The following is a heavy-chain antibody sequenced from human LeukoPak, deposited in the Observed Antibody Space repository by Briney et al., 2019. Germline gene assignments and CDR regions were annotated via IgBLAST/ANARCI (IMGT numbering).Heavy chain of an antibody. Sequence: ASVKVSCKASGYTFTGYYMHWVRQAPGQGLEWMGWINPNSGGTNYAQKFQGRVTMTRDTSISTAYMELSRLRSDDTAVYYCARDLGVVIIGEGYWGQGTLVTVSS. J-gene: IGHJ4*02. CDR1: GYTFTGYY. CDR2: INPNSGGT. CDR3: ARDLGVVIIGEGY. V-gene: IGHV1-2*02. D-gene: IGHD3-3*01.